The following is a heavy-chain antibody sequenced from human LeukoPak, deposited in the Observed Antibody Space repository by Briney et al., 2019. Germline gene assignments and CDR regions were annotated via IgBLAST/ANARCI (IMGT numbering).Heavy chain of an antibody. D-gene: IGHD6-19*01. CDR3: ARIAAGGIAVAGLDY. Sequence: GGSLRLSCAASGSTFSTYGMNWVRQAPGKGLEWVSSISSSTIFTYYADSVKGRFTISRDNAKNSLYLQMNSLRAEDTAVYYCARIAAGGIAVAGLDYWGQGTLVTVSS. V-gene: IGHV3-21*01. CDR2: ISSSTIFT. J-gene: IGHJ4*02. CDR1: GSTFSTYG.